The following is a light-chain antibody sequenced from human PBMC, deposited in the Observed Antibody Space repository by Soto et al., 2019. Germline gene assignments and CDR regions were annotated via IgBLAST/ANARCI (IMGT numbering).Light chain of an antibody. CDR1: SSDLGGYDY. V-gene: IGLV2-8*01. Sequence: QSALTQPPSASGSPGQSVTISCTGTSSDLGGYDYVSWYQHHPGKAPKLIIYEVSERPSGVPDRFSGSKSGNTASLTVSGLQAEDEADYYCSSHGGNNNYVFGTGTKLTVL. J-gene: IGLJ1*01. CDR3: SSHGGNNNYV. CDR2: EVS.